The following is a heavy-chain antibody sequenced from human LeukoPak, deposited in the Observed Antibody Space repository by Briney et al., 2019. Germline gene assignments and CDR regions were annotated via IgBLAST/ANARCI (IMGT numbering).Heavy chain of an antibody. J-gene: IGHJ3*02. CDR2: IINDGSST. CDR1: GFNFKNYW. Sequence: GGSLRLSCAASGFNFKNYWMHWVRQAPGKGLEWVSRIINDGSSTTYADSVKGRFTISRDNAKDTLYLQMNSLRVEDTAVYYCARDQGGYYDSHDAFDIWGQGTMVTVSS. V-gene: IGHV3-74*01. D-gene: IGHD3-22*01. CDR3: ARDQGGYYDSHDAFDI.